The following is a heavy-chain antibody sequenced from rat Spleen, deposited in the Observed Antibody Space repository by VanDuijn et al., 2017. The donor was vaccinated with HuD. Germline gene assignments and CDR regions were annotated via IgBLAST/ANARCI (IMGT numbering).Heavy chain of an antibody. CDR2: ITYDGSGT. Sequence: EVQLVESGGGLVQPGRSLKLSCAASGFTFSDYNMAWVRPGPKKGLEWVTAITYDGSGTYYRDSVKGRFTSSRDDAKSTLYLQMDRLRSEDTATYYCARPDYGYPFAYWGQGTLVTFSS. CDR3: ARPDYGYPFAY. J-gene: IGHJ3*01. D-gene: IGHD1-7*01. CDR1: GFTFSDYN. V-gene: IGHV5-7*01.